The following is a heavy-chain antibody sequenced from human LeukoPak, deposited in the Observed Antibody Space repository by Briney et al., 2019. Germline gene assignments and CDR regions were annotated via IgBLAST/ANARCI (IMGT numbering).Heavy chain of an antibody. CDR1: GGTFSSYA. D-gene: IGHD2-2*01. Sequence: SVKVSCKASGGTFSSYAISWVRQAPGQGLEWMGGIIPIFGTANYAQKFQGRVTITADKSTSTAYMELSSLRSEDTAVYYCARGSVPAAMAYDYYYYYMDVWGKGTTVTVSS. J-gene: IGHJ6*03. CDR3: ARGSVPAAMAYDYYYYYMDV. V-gene: IGHV1-69*06. CDR2: IIPIFGTA.